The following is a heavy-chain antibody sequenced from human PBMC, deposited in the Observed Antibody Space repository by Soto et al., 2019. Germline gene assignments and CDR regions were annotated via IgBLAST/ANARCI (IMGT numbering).Heavy chain of an antibody. V-gene: IGHV3-30-3*01. J-gene: IGHJ6*02. CDR2: ISYDGSNK. D-gene: IGHD3-9*01. Sequence: GGSLRLSCAASGFTFSGYAMHWVRQAPGKGLEWVAVISYDGSNKYHADSVKGRFTISRDNSKNTLYLQMNSLRAEDTAVYYCARESENVLRYFDWLPHYGMDVWGQGTTVTVSS. CDR1: GFTFSGYA. CDR3: ARESENVLRYFDWLPHYGMDV.